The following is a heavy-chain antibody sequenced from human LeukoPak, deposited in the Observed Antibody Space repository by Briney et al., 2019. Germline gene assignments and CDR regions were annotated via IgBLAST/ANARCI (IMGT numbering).Heavy chain of an antibody. Sequence: GGSLRLSCAASGFTFSSYAMSWVRQAPGKGLEWVSAISGSGGSTYYADSVKGRFTISRDNSKNTLYLQMNSLRAEDTAVYYCAKEPYCSSTSCYGYWFDSWGQGTLVTVSS. CDR3: AKEPYCSSTSCYGYWFDS. J-gene: IGHJ5*01. CDR1: GFTFSSYA. D-gene: IGHD2-2*01. V-gene: IGHV3-23*01. CDR2: ISGSGGST.